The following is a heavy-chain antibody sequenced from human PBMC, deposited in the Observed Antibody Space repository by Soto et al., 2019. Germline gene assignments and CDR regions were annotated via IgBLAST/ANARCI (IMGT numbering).Heavy chain of an antibody. CDR3: AKDGSGWNYYYGMDV. J-gene: IGHJ6*02. V-gene: IGHV3-30*18. CDR2: ISYDGSNK. D-gene: IGHD6-19*01. Sequence: ESGGGVVQPGRSLRLSCAASGFTFSSYGMHWVRQAPGKGLEWVAVISYDGSNKYYADSVKGRFTISRDNSKNTLYLQMNSLRAEDTAVYYCAKDGSGWNYYYGMDVWGQGTTVTVSS. CDR1: GFTFSSYG.